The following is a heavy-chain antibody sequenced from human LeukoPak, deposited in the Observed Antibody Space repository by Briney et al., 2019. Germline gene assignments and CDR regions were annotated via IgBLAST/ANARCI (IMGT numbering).Heavy chain of an antibody. V-gene: IGHV1-18*01. Sequence: ASVKVSCKASGYTFSSYGITWVRQAPGQGLEWMGWISAYNGNTNYAQNLQGRVTMTTDTSASTAYLELKSQSSDDTAVYYCARASGSYCSSTSCNDAFDIWGQGTMVTVSS. D-gene: IGHD2-2*01. J-gene: IGHJ3*02. CDR1: GYTFSSYG. CDR3: ARASGSYCSSTSCNDAFDI. CDR2: ISAYNGNT.